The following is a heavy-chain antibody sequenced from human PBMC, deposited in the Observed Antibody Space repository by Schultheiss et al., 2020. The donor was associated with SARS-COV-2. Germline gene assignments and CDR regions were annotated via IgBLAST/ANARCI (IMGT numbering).Heavy chain of an antibody. CDR2: IGGSGVST. Sequence: GGSLRLSCAASGFTFSSYSMNWVRQAPGKGLEWVSAIGGSGVSTYYADSVRGRFIISRDNSKNTLYLQMNSLRAEDTAVYYCARARVVPAAISYFDYWGQGTLVTVSS. CDR1: GFTFSSYS. J-gene: IGHJ4*02. V-gene: IGHV3-23*01. D-gene: IGHD2-2*01. CDR3: ARARVVPAAISYFDY.